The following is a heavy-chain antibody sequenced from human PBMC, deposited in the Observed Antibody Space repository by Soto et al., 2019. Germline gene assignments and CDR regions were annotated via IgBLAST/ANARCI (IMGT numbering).Heavy chain of an antibody. CDR1: GASISSSRYY. J-gene: IGHJ4*02. D-gene: IGHD3-16*01. Sequence: PSETLSLTCTVSGASISSSRYYWGWIRQPPGKGLEWVANVYYTGSTYYNPSLKSRVTISVDTSKNQFYVNLSSVIAADTAVYYCARHYGGFDYWGQGTLVTVS. CDR3: ARHYGGFDY. CDR2: VYYTGST. V-gene: IGHV4-39*01.